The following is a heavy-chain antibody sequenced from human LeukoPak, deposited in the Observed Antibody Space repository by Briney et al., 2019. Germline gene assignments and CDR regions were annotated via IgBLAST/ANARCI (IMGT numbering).Heavy chain of an antibody. CDR1: GFTFSTYA. J-gene: IGHJ4*02. D-gene: IGHD6-6*01. V-gene: IGHV3-23*01. CDR2: INSNGDEI. CDR3: ANWIGSSSRDY. Sequence: GGSLRLSCAASGFTFSTYAMAWVRQAPGKGLEWVSGINSNGDEIYYADSVRGRFTISRDNSNNALYLQMDSLRAEDTAVYYCANWIGSSSRDYWGQGTLVTVPS.